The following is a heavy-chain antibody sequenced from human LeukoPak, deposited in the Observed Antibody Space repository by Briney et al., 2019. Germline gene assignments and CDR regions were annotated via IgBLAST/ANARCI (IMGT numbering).Heavy chain of an antibody. CDR2: ISYDGGKK. J-gene: IGHJ4*02. CDR1: GFTFSSHD. V-gene: IGHV3-30*03. D-gene: IGHD3-10*01. CDR3: ARGLDPGYYFDY. Sequence: GGSLRLSCAASGFTFSSHDMHWVRQAPGKGLEWVSFISYDGGKKDYADSVKGRFTISRDNSKNTLYLQMNSLRAEDTAVYYCARGLDPGYYFDYWGQGTLVTVSS.